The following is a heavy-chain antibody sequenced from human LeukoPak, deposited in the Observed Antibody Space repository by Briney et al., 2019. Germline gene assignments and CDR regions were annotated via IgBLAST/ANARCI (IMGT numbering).Heavy chain of an antibody. CDR1: GYTFTSYD. Sequence: ASVKVSCKASGYTFTSYDINWVRQATGQGLEWMGWMNPNSGNTGYAQKFQGRVTMTRNTSISTAYMELSSLRSEDTAVYYCARRRVGSSDVDYWGQGTLVTVSS. D-gene: IGHD6-13*01. CDR2: MNPNSGNT. J-gene: IGHJ4*02. V-gene: IGHV1-8*01. CDR3: ARRRVGSSDVDY.